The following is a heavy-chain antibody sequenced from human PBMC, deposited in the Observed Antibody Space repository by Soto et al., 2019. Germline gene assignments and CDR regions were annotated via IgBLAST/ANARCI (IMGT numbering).Heavy chain of an antibody. CDR2: IYYSGST. CDR3: ARHRYCGGDCSFYYFDY. Sequence: SETLALTCAVSGGSISSGGYYWSWIRQPPGKGLEWIGYIYYSGSTNYNPSLKSRVTISVDTSKNQFSLKLSSVTAADTAVYYCARHRYCGGDCSFYYFDYWGQGTLVTVSS. D-gene: IGHD2-21*02. V-gene: IGHV4-61*08. J-gene: IGHJ4*02. CDR1: GGSISSGGYY.